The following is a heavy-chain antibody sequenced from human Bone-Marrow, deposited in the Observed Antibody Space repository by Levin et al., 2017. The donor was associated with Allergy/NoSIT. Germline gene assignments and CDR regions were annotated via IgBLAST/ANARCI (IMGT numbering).Heavy chain of an antibody. CDR2: ISYDGSNK. D-gene: IGHD3-10*01. CDR3: AKTPMVRPYYFDY. Sequence: HPGGSLRLSCAASGFTFSSYGMHWVRQAPGKGLEWVAVISYDGSNKYYADSVKGRFTISRDNSKNTLYLQMNSLRAEDTAVYYCAKTPMVRPYYFDYWGQGTLVTVSS. J-gene: IGHJ4*02. CDR1: GFTFSSYG. V-gene: IGHV3-30*18.